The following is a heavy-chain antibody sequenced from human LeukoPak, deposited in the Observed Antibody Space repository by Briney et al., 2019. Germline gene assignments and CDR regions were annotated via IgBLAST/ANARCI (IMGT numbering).Heavy chain of an antibody. D-gene: IGHD1-26*01. CDR1: GYTFTDYY. CDR2: INPNSGGT. J-gene: IGHJ4*02. Sequence: ASVKVSCTASGYTFTDYYMHWVRQAPGQGLEWMGWINPNSGGTSYAQKFQGRVTMTRDTSISTAYMELSSLRSDDTAVYYCARVYSGTYLPDYWGQGTLVTVSS. CDR3: ARVYSGTYLPDY. V-gene: IGHV1-2*02.